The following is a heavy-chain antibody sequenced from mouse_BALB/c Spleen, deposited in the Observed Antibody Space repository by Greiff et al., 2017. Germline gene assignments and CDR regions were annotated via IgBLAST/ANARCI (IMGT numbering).Heavy chain of an antibody. V-gene: IGHV5-17*02. CDR1: GFTFSSFG. CDR2: ISSGSSTI. J-gene: IGHJ2*01. D-gene: IGHD1-2*01. Sequence: EVKLMESGGGLVQPGGSRKLSCAASGFTFSSFGMHWVRQAPEKGLEWVAYISSGSSTIYYADTVKGRFTISRDNPKNTLFLQMTSLRSEDTAMYYCARGGTTAPYFDYWGQGTTLTVSS. CDR3: ARGGTTAPYFDY.